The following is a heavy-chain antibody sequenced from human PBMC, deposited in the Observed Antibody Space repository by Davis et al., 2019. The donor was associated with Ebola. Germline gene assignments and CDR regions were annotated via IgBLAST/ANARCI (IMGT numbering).Heavy chain of an antibody. Sequence: AASVKVSCKASGYTFTNYDINWVRQATGQGLEWMGWMNPNSGNTGYAQKFQGRITMTTDTSTSTAYMELRSLRSDDTAVYYCARGGTDDFWSGYYYYYYGMDVWGQGTTVTVSS. CDR2: MNPNSGNT. V-gene: IGHV1-8*01. D-gene: IGHD3-3*01. CDR1: GYTFTNYD. CDR3: ARGGTDDFWSGYYYYYYGMDV. J-gene: IGHJ6*02.